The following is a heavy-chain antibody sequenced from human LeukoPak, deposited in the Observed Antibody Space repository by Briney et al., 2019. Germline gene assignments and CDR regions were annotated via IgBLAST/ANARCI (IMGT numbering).Heavy chain of an antibody. CDR1: GFTFSSYS. D-gene: IGHD2-15*01. J-gene: IGHJ3*02. V-gene: IGHV3-7*03. CDR2: IKQDGSEK. CDR3: ASDVEVAAMFAFDI. Sequence: PGGSLRLSCAASGFTFSSYSMNWVRQAPGKGLEWVANIKQDGSEKYYVDSVKGRFTISRDNAKNSLYLQMNSLRAEDTAVYYCASDVEVAAMFAFDIWGQGTMVTVSS.